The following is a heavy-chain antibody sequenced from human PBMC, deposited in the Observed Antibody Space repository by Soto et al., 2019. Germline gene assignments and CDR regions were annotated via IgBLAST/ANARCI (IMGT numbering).Heavy chain of an antibody. CDR1: GGSISSGGYS. V-gene: IGHV4-30-2*01. J-gene: IGHJ5*02. CDR3: AKCGIAARRHQNWFDP. D-gene: IGHD6-6*01. Sequence: SETLSLICAVSGGSISSGGYSWSWIRQPPGKGLEWIGYIYHSGSTYYNPSLKSRVTISVDRSKNQFSLKLSSVTAADTAVYYCAKCGIAARRHQNWFDPWGQGTLVTVSS. CDR2: IYHSGST.